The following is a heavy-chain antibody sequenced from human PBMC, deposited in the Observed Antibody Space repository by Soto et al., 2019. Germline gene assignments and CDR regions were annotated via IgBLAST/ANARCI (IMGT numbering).Heavy chain of an antibody. CDR1: GDSVSSNSAA. J-gene: IGHJ3*02. CDR2: TYYRSKWKT. V-gene: IGHV6-1*01. Sequence: SETLSLTCAISGDSVSSNSAAWNWVRQSPSRGLEWLGRTYYRSKWKTDYAVSVRGRITINPDTSKNQFSLQLNSVTPGDTAVYYCARGDVIDIWGRGTMVTVSS. CDR3: ARGDVIDI.